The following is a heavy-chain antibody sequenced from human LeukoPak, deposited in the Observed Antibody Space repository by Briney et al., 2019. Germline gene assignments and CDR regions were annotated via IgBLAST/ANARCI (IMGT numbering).Heavy chain of an antibody. V-gene: IGHV4-34*01. CDR3: ARRRLSRPFDY. J-gene: IGHJ4*02. Sequence: PSETLSLTCAVYGGSFSGYYWSWIRQPPGKGLEWIGEINHSGSTNYNPSLKSRVAISVDTSKNQFSLKLSSVTAADTAVYYCARRRLSRPFDYWGQGTLVTVSS. CDR1: GGSFSGYY. CDR2: INHSGST. D-gene: IGHD3-22*01.